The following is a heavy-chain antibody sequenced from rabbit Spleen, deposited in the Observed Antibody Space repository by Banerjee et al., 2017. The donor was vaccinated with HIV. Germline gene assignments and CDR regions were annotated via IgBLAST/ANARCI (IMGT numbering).Heavy chain of an antibody. Sequence: QEQLEESGGDLVKPGASLTLTCTASGVSFSHYGVSWVRQAPGKGLEWIGYIDPIFTTTHYASWVNGRFTISRDIDQNTLYLQLSSLTAADTATYFCVRDQARMLDLWGQGTLVTV. CDR2: IDPIFTTT. D-gene: IGHD6-1*01. J-gene: IGHJ4*01. CDR1: GVSFSHYG. V-gene: IGHV1S47*01. CDR3: VRDQARMLDL.